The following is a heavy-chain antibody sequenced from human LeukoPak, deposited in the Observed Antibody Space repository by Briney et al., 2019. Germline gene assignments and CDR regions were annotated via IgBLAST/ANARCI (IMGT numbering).Heavy chain of an antibody. J-gene: IGHJ4*02. CDR2: TNSDASST. V-gene: IGHV3-74*01. CDR3: ARDRRRYDSSGYYFDY. CDR1: GFTFNTYW. D-gene: IGHD3-22*01. Sequence: GGSLRLSCAASGFTFNTYWMHWVRQAPGKGLEWDARTNSDASSTSYADSVKGRFTISRDNARNTLFLQMNSLRVEDTAVYYCARDRRRYDSSGYYFDYWGQGTLVTVSS.